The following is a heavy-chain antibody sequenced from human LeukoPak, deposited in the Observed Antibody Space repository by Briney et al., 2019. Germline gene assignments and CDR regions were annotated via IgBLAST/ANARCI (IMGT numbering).Heavy chain of an antibody. J-gene: IGHJ5*02. V-gene: IGHV5-51*01. CDR3: ARQEVAVAAAPLNWFDP. CDR1: GYSFTSYW. CDR2: IYPGDSDT. D-gene: IGHD6-19*01. Sequence: GGSLKISCKGSGYSFTSYWIGWVRQMPGKGLEWMGIIYPGDSDTRYSPSFQGQVTISADKSISTAYLQWSSLKASDTAMYYCARQEVAVAAAPLNWFDPWGQGTLVTVSS.